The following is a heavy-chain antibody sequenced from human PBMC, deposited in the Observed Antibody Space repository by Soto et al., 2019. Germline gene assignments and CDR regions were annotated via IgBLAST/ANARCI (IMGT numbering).Heavy chain of an antibody. CDR3: ARLLYYDSSGYPVDY. V-gene: IGHV1-69*02. Sequence: ASVKVSCKASGGTFSSYISWVRQAPGQGLEWMGRIIPILGIANYAQKFQGRVTNTADKSTSTAYMELSSMRSEDTAVYYCARLLYYDSSGYPVDYWGQGTLVTVSS. CDR1: GGTFSSY. CDR2: IIPILGIA. J-gene: IGHJ4*02. D-gene: IGHD3-22*01.